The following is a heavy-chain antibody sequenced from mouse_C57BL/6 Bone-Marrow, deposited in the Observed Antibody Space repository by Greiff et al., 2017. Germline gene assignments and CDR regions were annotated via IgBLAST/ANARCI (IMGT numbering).Heavy chain of an antibody. J-gene: IGHJ2*01. Sequence: VQLQQSGPELVKPGASVKISCKASGYTFTDYYMNWVKQSHGKSLEWIGDINPNNGGTSYNQKFKGKATLTVDKSSSTAYMELRSLTSEDSAVYYCASYYYGSSWYDFDYWGQGTTLTVSS. CDR1: GYTFTDYY. CDR2: INPNNGGT. D-gene: IGHD1-1*01. V-gene: IGHV1-26*01. CDR3: ASYYYGSSWYDFDY.